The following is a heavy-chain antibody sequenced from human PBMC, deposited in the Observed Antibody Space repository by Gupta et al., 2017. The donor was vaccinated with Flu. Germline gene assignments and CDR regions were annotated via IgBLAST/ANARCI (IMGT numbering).Heavy chain of an antibody. V-gene: IGHV1-2*06. D-gene: IGHD2-2*02. CDR2: IIPNSGGT. CDR3: ARENYCSTTSCYRCFDP. Sequence: QVQLVQSGAEEKKPGASVTVSCMAYGYTVSVYNVHWERQAPAQGLQWMGRIIPNSGGTNYVQTFQGRVTMTTDTSINTASMELSRLRSDDTAVYYCARENYCSTTSCYRCFDPWGQGTLVTVSS. J-gene: IGHJ5*02. CDR1: GYTVSVYN.